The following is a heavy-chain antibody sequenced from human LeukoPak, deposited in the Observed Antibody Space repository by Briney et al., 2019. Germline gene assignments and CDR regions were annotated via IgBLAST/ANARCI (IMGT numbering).Heavy chain of an antibody. D-gene: IGHD1-1*01. CDR3: ARGQLKRLERRAGGNWFDP. J-gene: IGHJ5*02. CDR2: ISYDGSNK. CDR1: GFTFSSYA. Sequence: PGGSLRLSCAASGFTFSSYAMLWVRQAPGQGLEWVAVISYDGSNKYYADSVKGRFTISRDNSRTTLYLQMNSLRAEDTAVYYCARGQLKRLERRAGGNWFDPWGQGTLVTVSS. V-gene: IGHV3-30*01.